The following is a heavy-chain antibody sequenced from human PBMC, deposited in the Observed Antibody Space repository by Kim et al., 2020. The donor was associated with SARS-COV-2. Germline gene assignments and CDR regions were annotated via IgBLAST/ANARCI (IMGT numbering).Heavy chain of an antibody. CDR2: IKQDGSEK. Sequence: GGSLRLSCAASGFTFSSYWMSWVRQAPGKGLEWVANIKQDGSEKYYVDSVKGRFTISRDNAKNSLYLQMNSLRAEDTAVYYCARNLYYYDSSGYYENAFDIWGQGTMVTVSS. J-gene: IGHJ3*02. CDR1: GFTFSSYW. D-gene: IGHD3-22*01. CDR3: ARNLYYYDSSGYYENAFDI. V-gene: IGHV3-7*03.